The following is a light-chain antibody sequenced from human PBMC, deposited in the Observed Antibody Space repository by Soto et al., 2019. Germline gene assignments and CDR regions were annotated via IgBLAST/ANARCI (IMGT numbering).Light chain of an antibody. CDR2: KAS. CDR3: QRYNSYPWT. J-gene: IGKJ1*01. V-gene: IGKV1-5*03. Sequence: DIQMTQSPSTLSASVGDRVTITCRASQSISSWLAWYQQKPGKAPKLLIYKASSVESGVPSRFSGRGSGTEFTITIISLQPDDITTYYFQRYNSYPWTFGQGTKVEIK. CDR1: QSISSW.